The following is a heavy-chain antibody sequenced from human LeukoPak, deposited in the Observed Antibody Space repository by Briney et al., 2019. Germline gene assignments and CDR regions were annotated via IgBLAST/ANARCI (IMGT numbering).Heavy chain of an antibody. J-gene: IGHJ4*02. V-gene: IGHV1-46*01. D-gene: IGHD1-26*01. CDR1: GYTFTSYY. CDR3: ARGIGGIYYVGYYFDY. Sequence: ASVKVSCKASGYTFTSYYMHWVRQAPGQGLEWMGIINHSGGSTSYAQKFQGRVTMTRDTSTSTVYMELSSLKSEDTAVYYCARGIGGIYYVGYYFDYWGQGTLVTVSS. CDR2: INHSGGST.